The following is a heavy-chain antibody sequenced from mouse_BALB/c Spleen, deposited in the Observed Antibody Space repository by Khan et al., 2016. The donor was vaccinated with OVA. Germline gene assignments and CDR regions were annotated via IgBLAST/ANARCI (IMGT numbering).Heavy chain of an antibody. J-gene: IGHJ2*01. CDR3: ERSARTIY. D-gene: IGHD3-3*01. CDR2: INSNGGST. V-gene: IGHV5-6-3*01. Sequence: VQLEESGAGLVQPGGSLKLSCAASGFTFSSYGMSWVRQTPDKRLELVASINSNGGSTYYTDSVKGRSTITRDNAKSTLYLQMSSLTSEDTAMYYCERSARTIYWGQGTTLTVSS. CDR1: GFTFSSYG.